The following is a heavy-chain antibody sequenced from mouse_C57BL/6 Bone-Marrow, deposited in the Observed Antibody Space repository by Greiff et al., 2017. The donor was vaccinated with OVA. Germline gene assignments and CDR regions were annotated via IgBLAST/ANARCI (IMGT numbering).Heavy chain of an antibody. CDR1: GFSFNTYA. J-gene: IGHJ3*01. D-gene: IGHD2-12*01. CDR2: IRSKSNNYAT. V-gene: IGHV10-1*01. CDR3: EEGATIVTPFAY. Sequence: EVMLVESGGGLVQPKGSLKLSCAASGFSFNTYAMNWVRQAPGKGLEWVGRIRSKSNNYATYYADSVKDRFTISRADSESMLYLQMHTLKTEDTAKCYSEEGATIVTPFAYWGQGTLVTVSA.